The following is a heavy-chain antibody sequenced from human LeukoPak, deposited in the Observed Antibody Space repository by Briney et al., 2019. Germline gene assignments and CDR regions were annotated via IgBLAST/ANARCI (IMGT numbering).Heavy chain of an antibody. CDR1: GYKFTDFW. CDR2: IYPGDSDA. Sequence: GESLKISCKGFGYKFTDFWIGWVRQMPGKGLEWVGIIYPGDSDARYNPSFQGLVSISADKSITTAYLHWSSLKASDGAMYYCGRGFCSASGCDNWFDPWGQGTLVTVSS. V-gene: IGHV5-51*01. CDR3: GRGFCSASGCDNWFDP. D-gene: IGHD2-15*01. J-gene: IGHJ5*02.